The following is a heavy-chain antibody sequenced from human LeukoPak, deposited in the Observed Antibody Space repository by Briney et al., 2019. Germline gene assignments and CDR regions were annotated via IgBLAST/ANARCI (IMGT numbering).Heavy chain of an antibody. Sequence: GGALRLSCAAPGFTFSDYGMHWVRQAPGKGLEWVAVIWYDGSNKYYADSVKGRFTISRDNSKNTLYLQMNSLRAEDTAVYYCGGNYGPYYFDYWGQGTLVTVSS. CDR2: IWYDGSNK. V-gene: IGHV3-33*01. CDR3: GGNYGPYYFDY. D-gene: IGHD3-10*01. CDR1: GFTFSDYG. J-gene: IGHJ4*02.